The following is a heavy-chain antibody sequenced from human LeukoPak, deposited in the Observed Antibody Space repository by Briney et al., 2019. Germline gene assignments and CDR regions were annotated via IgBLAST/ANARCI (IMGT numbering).Heavy chain of an antibody. CDR2: IFYSGST. CDR1: GGSISSSSSYY. Sequence: SETLSLTCTVSGGSISSSSSYYWGWIRQPPGKGLEWIGSIFYSGSTYYNSSLKSRVTISVDTSKNQFSLRLSSVTAADTAVYYCQSRYLEWLLEYWGQGTLVTVSS. CDR3: QSRYLEWLLEY. J-gene: IGHJ4*02. D-gene: IGHD3-3*01. V-gene: IGHV4-39*01.